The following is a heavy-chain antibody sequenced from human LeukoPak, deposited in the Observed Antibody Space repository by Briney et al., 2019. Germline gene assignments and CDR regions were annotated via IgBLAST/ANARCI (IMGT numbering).Heavy chain of an antibody. CDR3: AREEGGKLGIDYYFHY. D-gene: IGHD7-27*01. V-gene: IGHV3-21*01. CDR1: GFTFSSYE. Sequence: GGSLRLSCAASGFTFSSYEMNWVRQAPGKGLEWVSSISTSSIYIYYADSVKGRFTISRDNAKNSLFLQMNNLRAEDTAVYYCAREEGGKLGIDYYFHYWGQGTLVTVSS. CDR2: ISTSSIYI. J-gene: IGHJ4*02.